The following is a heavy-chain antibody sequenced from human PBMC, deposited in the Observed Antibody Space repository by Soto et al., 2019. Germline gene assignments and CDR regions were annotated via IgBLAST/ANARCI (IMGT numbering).Heavy chain of an antibody. CDR3: ARDDVGSYDF. CDR1: GFTFSDHY. V-gene: IGHV3-72*01. D-gene: IGHD2-15*01. Sequence: GGSLRLSCAASGFTFSDHYMDWVRQAPGKGLEWVGRSRNKANRYTTELAASVKGRFTISRDESRNSLHLQMNSLEVEDTAVYYCARDDVGSYDFWGQGTLVTVSS. J-gene: IGHJ4*02. CDR2: SRNKANRYTT.